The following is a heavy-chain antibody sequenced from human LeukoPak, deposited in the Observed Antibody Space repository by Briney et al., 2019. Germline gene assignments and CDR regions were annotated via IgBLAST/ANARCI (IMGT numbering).Heavy chain of an antibody. CDR3: AIPTRGPNDAFDI. D-gene: IGHD3-10*01. CDR2: IYPGDSDA. Sequence: GESLKISCKGSGYRFTNYRIGWVRQMPGKGLQWMGIIYPGDSDARYSPSFQGRVTFSVDKSISTAYLQWNGLKASDTAMYFCAIPTRGPNDAFDIWGQGTLVTVSS. V-gene: IGHV5-51*01. CDR1: GYRFTNYR. J-gene: IGHJ3*02.